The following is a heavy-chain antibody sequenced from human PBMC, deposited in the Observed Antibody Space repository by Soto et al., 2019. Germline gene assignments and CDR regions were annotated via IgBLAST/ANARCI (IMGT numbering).Heavy chain of an antibody. CDR2: VYYSGTT. V-gene: IGHV4-39*01. CDR3: ARLIHCKTTSCYFDY. CDR1: GGSISSSSYY. J-gene: IGHJ4*02. Sequence: QLQLQESGPGLVKPSETLSLTCTVSGGSISSSSYYWAWVRQPPGKGLEWIGSVYYSGTTYYNPSRKSRLTTTEDTSKNQFSLKLSSVTAADTAVFYCARLIHCKTTSCYFDYWGQGTLVTVSS. D-gene: IGHD2-2*01.